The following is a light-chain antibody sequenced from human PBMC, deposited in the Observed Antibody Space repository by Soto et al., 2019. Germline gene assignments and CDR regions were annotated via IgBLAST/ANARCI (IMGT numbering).Light chain of an antibody. V-gene: IGKV3-11*01. J-gene: IGKJ5*01. CDR3: QPRSNWPLT. Sequence: EIVLTQSPATLSLSPGERATLSCRASQSVSSYLAWYQQKPGQAPRLLIYDASNRATGIPARFSGSGSGTDFTLTIRRLEPEDFAVYYCQPRSNWPLTFGQGTRLEIK. CDR1: QSVSSY. CDR2: DAS.